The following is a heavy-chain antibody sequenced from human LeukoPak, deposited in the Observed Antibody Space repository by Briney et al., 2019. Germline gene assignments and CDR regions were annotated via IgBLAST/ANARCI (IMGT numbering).Heavy chain of an antibody. CDR3: ARTEIAAAGSFDY. V-gene: IGHV4-59*01. D-gene: IGHD6-13*01. CDR1: GGSISSYY. J-gene: IGHJ4*02. Sequence: SETLSLTCSVSGGSISSYYWSWIRQPPGKGLEWIGYIYYSGSTNYNPSLKSRVTISVDTSKNQFSLKLSSVTAADTAVYYCARTEIAAAGSFDYWGQGTLVTSPQ. CDR2: IYYSGST.